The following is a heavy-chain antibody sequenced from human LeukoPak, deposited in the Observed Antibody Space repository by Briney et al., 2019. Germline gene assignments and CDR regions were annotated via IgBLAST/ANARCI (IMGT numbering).Heavy chain of an antibody. CDR3: ARSPGILGTNYFDY. Sequence: SGGSLRLSCAASGFTFSSYAMHWVRQAPGKGLEWVAVISYDGSNKNYADPVKGRFTISGDNSKNTLYLQMNSLRAEDTSVYYCARSPGILGTNYFDYWGQGTLVTVSS. CDR2: ISYDGSNK. J-gene: IGHJ4*02. D-gene: IGHD1-26*01. V-gene: IGHV3-30*04. CDR1: GFTFSSYA.